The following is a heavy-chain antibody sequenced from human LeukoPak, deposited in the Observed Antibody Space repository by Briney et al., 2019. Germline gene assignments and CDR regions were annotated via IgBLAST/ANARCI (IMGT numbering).Heavy chain of an antibody. CDR1: GFTFSSYW. CDR2: IKQDGSEK. Sequence: GGSLRLSCAASGFTFSSYWMSWVRQAPGKGLEWVANIKQDGSEKYYVDSVKGRFTISRDNAKNSLYLQMNSLRAEDTAVYYCTRVRLVDTAMVIYVDYFDYWGQGTLVTVSS. D-gene: IGHD5-18*01. CDR3: TRVRLVDTAMVIYVDYFDY. V-gene: IGHV3-7*01. J-gene: IGHJ4*02.